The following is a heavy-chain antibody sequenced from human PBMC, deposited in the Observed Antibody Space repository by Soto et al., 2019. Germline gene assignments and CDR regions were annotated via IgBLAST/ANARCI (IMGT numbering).Heavy chain of an antibody. V-gene: IGHV4-30-4*01. D-gene: IGHD3-10*01. CDR2: IYYSGST. J-gene: IGHJ4*02. CDR3: ARAQGSGFLVS. CDR1: GGSISSGDYY. Sequence: QVQLQESGPGLVKPSQTLSLTCTVSGGSISSGDYYWSWIRQTPGKGLEWIGYIYYSGSTYYNPSRKRRVTIAVDTSKNQFALKLSSVTAADTAVYYCARAQGSGFLVSWGQGTLVTVSS.